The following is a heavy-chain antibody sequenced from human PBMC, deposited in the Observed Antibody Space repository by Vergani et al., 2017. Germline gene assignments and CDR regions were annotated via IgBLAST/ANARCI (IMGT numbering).Heavy chain of an antibody. V-gene: IGHV1-24*01. CDR2: FDPEDGET. D-gene: IGHD6-13*01. CDR3: ATAFRIAAPSFDP. Sequence: QVQLVQSGAEVKKPGDSVTVSCKASGYTFTSYGISWVRQAPGKGLEWMGGFDPEDGETIYAQTFQGRVTMTEDTSTDTAYMELSSLRSEDTAVYYGATAFRIAAPSFDPWGQGTLVTVSS. J-gene: IGHJ5*02. CDR1: GYTFTSYG.